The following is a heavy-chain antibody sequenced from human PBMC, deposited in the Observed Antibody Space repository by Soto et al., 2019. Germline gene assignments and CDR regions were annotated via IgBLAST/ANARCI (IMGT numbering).Heavy chain of an antibody. CDR1: GYTFSSYG. V-gene: IGHV1-18*01. Sequence: ASVRVSCKASGYTFSSYGFSWVRQAPGQGLEWMGWISAYNGNTDYAQKFQDRLTMPTDRSTTTAYMELSRLKSDDTAVYYCARQFDYDTSGYYYAYWGQGTQVTVPQ. CDR3: ARQFDYDTSGYYYAY. J-gene: IGHJ4*02. CDR2: ISAYNGNT. D-gene: IGHD3-22*01.